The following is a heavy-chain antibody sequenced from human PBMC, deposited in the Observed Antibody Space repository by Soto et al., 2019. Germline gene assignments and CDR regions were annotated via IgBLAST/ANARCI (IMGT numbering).Heavy chain of an antibody. CDR1: GGSISSYY. J-gene: IGHJ6*04. D-gene: IGHD3-3*01. V-gene: IGHV4-59*01. CDR2: IYYSGST. Sequence: SETLFLTCTVSGGSISSYYWSWIRQPPGKGLEWIGYIYYSGSTNYNPSLKSRVTISVDTSKNQFSLKLSSVTAADTAVYYCARGGAYDFWSGYPLMDVWGKGTTVTVSS. CDR3: ARGGAYDFWSGYPLMDV.